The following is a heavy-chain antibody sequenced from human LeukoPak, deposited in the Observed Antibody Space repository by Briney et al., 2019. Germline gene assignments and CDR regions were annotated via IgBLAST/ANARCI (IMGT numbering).Heavy chain of an antibody. D-gene: IGHD6-6*01. V-gene: IGHV4-59*01. J-gene: IGHJ3*02. CDR1: GCSISSYY. Sequence: SETLSLTCAVSGCSISSYYWSWVRQPPGEGLEWIGYIYYRRSTNYNPSLKSRVTISVDTSKNQFSLKLGSVTAADTAVYYCARTKLPRIAARLGAFDIRGQGTMVTVSS. CDR3: ARTKLPRIAARLGAFDI. CDR2: IYYRRST.